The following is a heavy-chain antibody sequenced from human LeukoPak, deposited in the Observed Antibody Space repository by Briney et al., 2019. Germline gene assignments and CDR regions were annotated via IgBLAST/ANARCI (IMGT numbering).Heavy chain of an antibody. V-gene: IGHV1-2*02. CDR1: GYTFTGYY. CDR3: ASTPLGGYNWNPERGYFDY. D-gene: IGHD1-20*01. J-gene: IGHJ4*02. CDR2: INPNSGGT. Sequence: ASVKVSCKASGYTFTGYYMHWVRQAPGQGLEWMGWINPNSGGTNYAQKFQGRVTMARDTSISTAYMELSRLRSEDTAVYYCASTPLGGYNWNPERGYFDYWGQGTLVTVSS.